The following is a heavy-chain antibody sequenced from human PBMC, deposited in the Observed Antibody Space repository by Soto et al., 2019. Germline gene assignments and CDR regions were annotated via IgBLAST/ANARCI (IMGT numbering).Heavy chain of an antibody. Sequence: QVRLPQWGAGLLKPSETLSLTCAVYGGSFTGYYWSWIRQPPGKGLEWIGEINHSGDTNYNPSLKSRVTISVDTSKNQFSLKLSSVTAADTAVYYCARNYYDSGRFGLDPWGQGTQVTVSS. CDR1: GGSFTGYY. CDR3: ARNYYDSGRFGLDP. V-gene: IGHV4-34*01. J-gene: IGHJ5*02. CDR2: INHSGDT. D-gene: IGHD3-22*01.